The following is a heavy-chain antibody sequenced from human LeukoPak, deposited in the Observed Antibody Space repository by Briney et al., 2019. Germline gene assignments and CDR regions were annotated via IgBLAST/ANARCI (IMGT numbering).Heavy chain of an antibody. CDR2: IYYSGST. CDR1: GGSISNYY. V-gene: IGHV4-59*01. Sequence: SETLSLTCTVSGGSISNYYWSWIRQPPGKGLEWIGYIYYSGSTTYNPSLKSRVTISVDMSKNQFSLKLSSVTAADTAVYYCARGGGYCSGGSCYCYWGQGTLVTVSS. CDR3: ARGGGYCSGGSCYCY. D-gene: IGHD2-15*01. J-gene: IGHJ4*02.